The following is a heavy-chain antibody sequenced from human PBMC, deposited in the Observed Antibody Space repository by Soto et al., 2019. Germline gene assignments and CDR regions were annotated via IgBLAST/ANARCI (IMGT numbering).Heavy chain of an antibody. CDR3: SRTTVTGAAFDI. Sequence: QVQLQESGPGLVKPSQTLSLTCTVSGGSISSGGYYWSWIRQHPGKGLEWIAYIYFSGSTYYNPSLKSRVTISEDTSANHFSLKLISVTAADTAVYYCSRTTVTGAAFDIWGQGTVVIVSS. CDR2: IYFSGST. V-gene: IGHV4-31*03. CDR1: GGSISSGGYY. D-gene: IGHD4-17*01. J-gene: IGHJ3*02.